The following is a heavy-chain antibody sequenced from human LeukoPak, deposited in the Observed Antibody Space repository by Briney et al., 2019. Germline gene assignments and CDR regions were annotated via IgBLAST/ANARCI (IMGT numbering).Heavy chain of an antibody. CDR2: IYYSGTT. D-gene: IGHD3-22*01. CDR1: GGSISSYY. CDR3: ARGIQISMTNHYFDY. V-gene: IGHV4-59*12. Sequence: SETLSLTCTVSGGSISSYYWGWIRQPPGKGVEWVGYIYYSGTTNYNPSLKSRVTISVDTSKNQFSLKLSSVTAADTAVYYCARGIQISMTNHYFDYWGQGTLVTVSS. J-gene: IGHJ4*02.